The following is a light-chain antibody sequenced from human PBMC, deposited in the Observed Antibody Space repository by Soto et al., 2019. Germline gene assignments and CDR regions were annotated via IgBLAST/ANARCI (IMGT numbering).Light chain of an antibody. CDR3: QQYNNWPLYT. V-gene: IGKV3-15*01. Sequence: EIVLTQSPGTLSLSPGERSTLSGMSSQSVSSSYLAWYQQKPGQAPRLLIYGASTRATGIPARFSGSGSGTEFTLTISSLQSEDFAVYYCQQYNNWPLYTFGQGTKVDIK. CDR2: GAS. CDR1: QSVSSSY. J-gene: IGKJ2*01.